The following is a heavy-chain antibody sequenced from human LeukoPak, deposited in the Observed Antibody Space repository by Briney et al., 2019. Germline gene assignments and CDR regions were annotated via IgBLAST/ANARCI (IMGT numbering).Heavy chain of an antibody. CDR2: IDGSSSTI. CDR1: GFTFSGYS. Sequence: PGGSLRLSCAASGFTFSGYSMDWVRQAPGKGLEWVAYIDGSSSTIYYADSVKGRFTISRDNAKNSLYLQMNSLRDEDTAVYYCAGDAALEYWGQGTLVIVSS. CDR3: AGDAALEY. V-gene: IGHV3-48*02. D-gene: IGHD6-25*01. J-gene: IGHJ4*02.